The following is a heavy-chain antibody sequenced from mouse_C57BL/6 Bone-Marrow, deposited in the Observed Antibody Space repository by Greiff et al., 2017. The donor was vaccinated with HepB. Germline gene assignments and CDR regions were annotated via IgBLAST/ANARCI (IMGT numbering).Heavy chain of an antibody. CDR1: GFNIKDDY. CDR2: IDPENGDT. J-gene: IGHJ1*03. CDR3: TRTTFDV. D-gene: IGHD1-1*01. V-gene: IGHV14-4*01. Sequence: VQLQQSGAELVRPGASVKLSCTASGFNIKDDYMHWVKQRPEQGLEWIGWIDPENGDTESASKFQGKATITADTSSNTAYLQLSSLTSEDTAVYYCTRTTFDVWGTGTTVTVSS.